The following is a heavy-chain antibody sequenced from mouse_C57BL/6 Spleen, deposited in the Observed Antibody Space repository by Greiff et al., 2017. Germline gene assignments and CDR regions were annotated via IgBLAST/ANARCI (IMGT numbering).Heavy chain of an antibody. CDR1: GFTFSDYY. D-gene: IGHD2-10*01. V-gene: IGHV5-16*01. CDR3: AREPYDGNWYFDV. J-gene: IGHJ1*03. CDR2: INYDGSST. Sequence: EVQLVESEGGLVQPGSSMKLSCTASGFTFSDYYMAWVRQVPEKGLEWVANINYDGSSTYYLDSLKSRFIISRDNAKNLLYLQMSSLKSEDTATYYCAREPYDGNWYFDVWGTGTTLTVSS.